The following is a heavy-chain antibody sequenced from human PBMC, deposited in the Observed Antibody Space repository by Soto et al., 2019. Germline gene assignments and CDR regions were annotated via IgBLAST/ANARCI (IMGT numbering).Heavy chain of an antibody. Sequence: GASVKVSCKASGYTFTSYGISWVRQAPGQGLEWMGWISAYNGNTNYAQKLQGRVTMTTDTSTNTAYMELRSLRSDDTAVYYCARVVGYDYIWGSYRYSGPVDYWGQGTLVTVSS. V-gene: IGHV1-18*01. D-gene: IGHD3-16*02. J-gene: IGHJ4*02. CDR2: ISAYNGNT. CDR3: ARVVGYDYIWGSYRYSGPVDY. CDR1: GYTFTSYG.